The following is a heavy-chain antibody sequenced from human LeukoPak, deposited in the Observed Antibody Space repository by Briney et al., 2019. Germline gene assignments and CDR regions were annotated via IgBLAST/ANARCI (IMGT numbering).Heavy chain of an antibody. Sequence: SETLSLTCTVSSGSISTSNYYWGWVRQPPGKALEWIGNIFYSGSTYYSPSLKSRVTISLDTSRNQFSLKLSSVTAADTAVYYCAREPLMTTVTTYYFDYWGQGTLVTVSS. V-gene: IGHV4-39*07. D-gene: IGHD4-17*01. CDR1: SGSISTSNYY. J-gene: IGHJ4*02. CDR3: AREPLMTTVTTYYFDY. CDR2: IFYSGST.